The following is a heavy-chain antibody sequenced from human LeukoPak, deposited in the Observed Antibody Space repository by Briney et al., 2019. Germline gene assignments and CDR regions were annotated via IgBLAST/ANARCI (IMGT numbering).Heavy chain of an antibody. CDR2: ISGSGIST. J-gene: IGHJ4*02. Sequence: GGSLRLSCAASGFSVSSYAMSWVRQAPGKGLEWVSGISGSGISTHYADSVKGWFTISRDKSKNTLYLQMNSLRVEDTAVYYCARAQYSDILTGPSVYWGQGTLVTVSS. CDR3: ARAQYSDILTGPSVY. V-gene: IGHV3-23*01. D-gene: IGHD3-9*01. CDR1: GFSVSSYA.